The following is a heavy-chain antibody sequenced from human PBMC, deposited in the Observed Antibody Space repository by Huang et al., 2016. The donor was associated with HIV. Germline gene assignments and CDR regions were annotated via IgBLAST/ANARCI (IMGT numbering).Heavy chain of an antibody. CDR3: ARQRTTYYYDSSGYRGEFDY. D-gene: IGHD3-22*01. J-gene: IGHJ4*02. CDR1: GYTFTGYS. Sequence: QVQLVQSGAEVKRPGASVKVSCKASGYTFTGYSIHWVRQAPGQGLEWMVWIEPNSGGTNYAQKFQGRLTMTGDTSISTAYMELSSLRSDDTAVHYCARQRTTYYYDSSGYRGEFDYWGQGTLVTVSS. V-gene: IGHV1-2*02. CDR2: IEPNSGGT.